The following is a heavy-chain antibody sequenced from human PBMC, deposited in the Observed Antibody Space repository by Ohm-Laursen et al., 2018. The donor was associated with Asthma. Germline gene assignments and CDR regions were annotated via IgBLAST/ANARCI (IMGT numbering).Heavy chain of an antibody. J-gene: IGHJ3*01. D-gene: IGHD2-2*02. CDR1: GFSLSTSGVS. Sequence: TQTLTLTCTFSGFSLSTSGVSVGWIRQPPGKALEWLALIYWDDDKRYSPSLKSRLTITKDTSKNQVVLTMTNMDPVDAATYYCAHSVCSTSCYTAFDVWGQGTMVTVSS. V-gene: IGHV2-5*02. CDR2: IYWDDDK. CDR3: AHSVCSTSCYTAFDV.